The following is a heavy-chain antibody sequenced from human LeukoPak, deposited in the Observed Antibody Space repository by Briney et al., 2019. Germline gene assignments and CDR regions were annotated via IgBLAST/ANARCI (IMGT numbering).Heavy chain of an antibody. D-gene: IGHD3-22*01. V-gene: IGHV1-18*01. CDR1: GYTFTSYG. CDR3: ARDLSLVVSNPLDC. CDR2: ISAYNGNT. J-gene: IGHJ4*02. Sequence: GASVKVSCKASGYTFTSYGISWVRQAPGQGLEWMGWISAYNGNTNYAQKLQGRVTMTTDTSTSTAYMELRSLRSDDTAVYYCARDLSLVVSNPLDCWGQGTLVTVSS.